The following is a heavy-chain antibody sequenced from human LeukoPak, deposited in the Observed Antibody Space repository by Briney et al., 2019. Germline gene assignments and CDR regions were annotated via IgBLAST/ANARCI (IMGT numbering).Heavy chain of an antibody. V-gene: IGHV3-30*18. Sequence: PGRSLRLSCAASGFTFSSYGMHWVRQAPGKGLEWVAVISYDGSNKYYADSVKGRFTISRDNSKNTLYLQMNSLRAEDTAVYYCAKRHDSSGGDYWGQGTLVTVSS. CDR2: ISYDGSNK. J-gene: IGHJ4*02. D-gene: IGHD3-22*01. CDR1: GFTFSSYG. CDR3: AKRHDSSGGDY.